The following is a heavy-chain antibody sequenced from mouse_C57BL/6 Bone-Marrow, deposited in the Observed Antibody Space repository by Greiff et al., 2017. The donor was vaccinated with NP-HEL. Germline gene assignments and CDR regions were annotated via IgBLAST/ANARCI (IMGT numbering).Heavy chain of an antibody. CDR1: GFNIKDDY. D-gene: IGHD2-4*01. Sequence: EVQLQQSGAELVRPGASVKLSCTASGFNIKDDYMHWVKQRPEQGLEWIGWIDPENGDTEYASKFQGKATITADTSSNTAYLQLSSLTSEDTAVYYCTTVRDYGYYAMDYWGQGTSVTVSS. CDR2: IDPENGDT. V-gene: IGHV14-4*01. CDR3: TTVRDYGYYAMDY. J-gene: IGHJ4*01.